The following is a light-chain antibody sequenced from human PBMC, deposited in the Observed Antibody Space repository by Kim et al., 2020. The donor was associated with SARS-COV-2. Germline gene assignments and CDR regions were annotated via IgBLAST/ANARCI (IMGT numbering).Light chain of an antibody. Sequence: LTQPPSVSKCLGQTTTLTCTGNNNNVGNQGAAWLQQHQGHPPKLLSYRNNNRPSGISEGFSASRSGDTASLTITGLQPEDETDYYCSAWDSSLNVWVFGRGTQLTVL. CDR1: NNNVGNQG. J-gene: IGLJ3*02. CDR2: RNN. CDR3: SAWDSSLNVWV. V-gene: IGLV10-54*04.